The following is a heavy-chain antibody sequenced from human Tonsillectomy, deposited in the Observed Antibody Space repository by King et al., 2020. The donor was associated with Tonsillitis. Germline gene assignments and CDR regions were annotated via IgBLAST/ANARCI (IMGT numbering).Heavy chain of an antibody. CDR2: FNWNSDII. CDR3: AKGQSIAAPLWASGFDY. Sequence: VQLVESGGWLLQPGRSLRRSFAASGFTFDDYAIHWGRQVPGKGPEWVSGFNWNSDIIDYVYFGKGRCTISRDSAKSSLYLQMKRLRAEDTALYYCAKGQSIAAPLWASGFDYWGQGTLVAVSS. J-gene: IGHJ4*02. CDR1: GFTFDDYA. V-gene: IGHV3-9*01. D-gene: IGHD6-6*01.